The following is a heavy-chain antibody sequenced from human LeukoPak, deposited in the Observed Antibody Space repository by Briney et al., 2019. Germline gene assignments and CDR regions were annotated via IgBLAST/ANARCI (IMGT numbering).Heavy chain of an antibody. CDR3: AREGYGSGRAELHF. V-gene: IGHV1-8*01. CDR1: GYTFAIFD. Sequence: ASVKVSCKASGYTFAIFDITWGRQPPGQGLEWMGWMSPTNGNTGYAQKFQGRVTMTRDTSINTAYLELSSLRSDDTAVYYCAREGYGSGRAELHFWGQGALVTVSS. CDR2: MSPTNGNT. D-gene: IGHD3-10*01. J-gene: IGHJ4*02.